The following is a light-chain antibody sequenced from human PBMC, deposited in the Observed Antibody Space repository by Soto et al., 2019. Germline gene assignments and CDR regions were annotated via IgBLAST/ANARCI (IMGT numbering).Light chain of an antibody. CDR3: QQYDNWPPWT. CDR2: GAS. J-gene: IGKJ1*01. CDR1: QSVSNN. V-gene: IGKV3-15*01. Sequence: EIVMTHSPATLSVSPGERATLSCRASQSVSNNLAWYQQKPGQAPRLLIYGASTRATAIPARFSGSGPGTEFTLTISSLQSEDFAVYFCQQYDNWPPWTFGHGTKVDIK.